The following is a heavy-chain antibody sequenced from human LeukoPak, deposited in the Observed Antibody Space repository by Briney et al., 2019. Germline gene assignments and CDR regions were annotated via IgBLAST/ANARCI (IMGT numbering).Heavy chain of an antibody. J-gene: IGHJ5*02. CDR3: ARGYYDILTGRGFDP. D-gene: IGHD3-9*01. Sequence: TSETLSLTCAVYGGSFSGYYWSWILQPPGKGLEWIGEINHSGSTNYNPSLKSRVTISVDTSKNQFSLKLSSVTAADTAVYYCARGYYDILTGRGFDPWGQGTLVTVSS. CDR1: GGSFSGYY. CDR2: INHSGST. V-gene: IGHV4-34*01.